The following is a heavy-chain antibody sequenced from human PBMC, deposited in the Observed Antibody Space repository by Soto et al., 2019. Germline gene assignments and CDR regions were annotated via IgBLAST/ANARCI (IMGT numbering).Heavy chain of an antibody. CDR3: ALGSGYHYAFDY. V-gene: IGHV1-18*01. CDR2: ISANNGGT. D-gene: IGHD3-22*01. J-gene: IGHJ4*02. CDR1: GYTIPRYG. Sequence: QVQMVQSGAVLKKPGASVRVSCKASGYTIPRYGFTWVRQAPGQGLEWMGWISANNGGTNYAQKFQGRVTMTTDTSTSTVYLELRSRISDDTAVYYCALGSGYHYAFDYWGQRTLVTVSS.